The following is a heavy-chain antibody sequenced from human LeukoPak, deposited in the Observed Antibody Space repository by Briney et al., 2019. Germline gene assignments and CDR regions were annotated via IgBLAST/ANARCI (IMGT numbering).Heavy chain of an antibody. CDR2: ISSSSSYI. CDR3: ARESVAGNRDFDY. J-gene: IGHJ4*02. Sequence: GGSLRLSCAASGFTFSSYSMNRVRQAPGKGLEWVSSISSSSSYIYYADSVKGRFTISRDNAKNSLYLQMNSLRAEDTAVYYCARESVAGNRDFDYWGQGTLVTVSS. D-gene: IGHD6-19*01. V-gene: IGHV3-21*01. CDR1: GFTFSSYS.